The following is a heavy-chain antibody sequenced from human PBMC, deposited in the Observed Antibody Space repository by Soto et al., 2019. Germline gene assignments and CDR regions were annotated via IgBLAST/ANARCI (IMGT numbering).Heavy chain of an antibody. CDR1: GGSLSGYY. J-gene: IGHJ6*02. CDR3: ARSEYRVTMFRGAPAYYYYGMDG. CDR2: INHSGST. D-gene: IGHD3-10*01. V-gene: IGHV4-34*01. Sequence: SETLSLTCAVYGGSLSGYYWSWIRQPPGKGLEWIGEINHSGSTNYNPSLKSRVTISVDTSKNQFSLKLSSVTAADTAVYYCARSEYRVTMFRGAPAYYYYGMDGWGQGTTVTVAS.